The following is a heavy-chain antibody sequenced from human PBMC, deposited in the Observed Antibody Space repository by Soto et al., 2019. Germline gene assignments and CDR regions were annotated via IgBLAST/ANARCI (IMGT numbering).Heavy chain of an antibody. Sequence: GASVKVSCKASGYTFTSYGISWVRQAPGQGLEWIGWFSAYNGNTNYAQKLQGRVTMTTDISTSTAYMELRSLRSDDTAVYYCARYYYDSSGYFFEGRTDAFDIWGQGTMVTVSS. CDR3: ARYYYDSSGYFFEGRTDAFDI. V-gene: IGHV1-18*01. J-gene: IGHJ3*02. CDR2: FSAYNGNT. CDR1: GYTFTSYG. D-gene: IGHD3-22*01.